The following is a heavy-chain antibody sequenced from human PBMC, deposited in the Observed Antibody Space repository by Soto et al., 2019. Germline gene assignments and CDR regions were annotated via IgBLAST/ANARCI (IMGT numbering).Heavy chain of an antibody. D-gene: IGHD3-10*01. CDR2: IYHSGST. Sequence: QVQLQESGPGLVKPSGTLSLTCAVSGGSISSSNWWSWVRQPPGKGLEWIGEIYHSGSTNYNPSLKSRGTISVDKSKNQFSLKLSAVIAEDTDVYYCARVGITMVRGVIITSYYYYGMDVWGQGTTVTVSS. CDR1: GGSISSSNW. V-gene: IGHV4-4*02. CDR3: ARVGITMVRGVIITSYYYYGMDV. J-gene: IGHJ6*02.